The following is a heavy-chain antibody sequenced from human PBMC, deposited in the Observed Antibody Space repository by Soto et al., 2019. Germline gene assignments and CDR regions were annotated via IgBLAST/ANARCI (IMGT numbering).Heavy chain of an antibody. CDR3: AKDSQWGVLMVYAHTIVGGAGYFDY. Sequence: QVQLVESGGGVVQPGRSLRLSCAASGFTFSSYGMHWVRQAPGKGLEWVAVISYDGSNKYYADSVKGRFTISRDNSKNTLHLQMNSLRAEYTAVYYCAKDSQWGVLMVYAHTIVGGAGYFDYWGQGTQVTVSS. D-gene: IGHD2-8*01. J-gene: IGHJ4*02. CDR1: GFTFSSYG. V-gene: IGHV3-30*18. CDR2: ISYDGSNK.